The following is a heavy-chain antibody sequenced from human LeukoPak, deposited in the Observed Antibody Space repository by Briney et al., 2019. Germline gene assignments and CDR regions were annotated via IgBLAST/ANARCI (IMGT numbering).Heavy chain of an antibody. CDR3: ASVTGSSSHTKFDY. CDR1: GGSFSGYY. J-gene: IGHJ4*02. CDR2: INHSGST. Sequence: SETLSLTCAVYGGSFSGYYWSWIRQPPGKGLEWIGEINHSGSTNYNPSLKSRVTISVDTSKNQFSLKLSSVTAADTAVYYCASVTGSSSHTKFDYWGQGTLVTACS. D-gene: IGHD6-13*01. V-gene: IGHV4-34*01.